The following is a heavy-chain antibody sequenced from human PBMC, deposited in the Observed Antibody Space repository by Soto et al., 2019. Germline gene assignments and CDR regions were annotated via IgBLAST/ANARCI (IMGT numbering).Heavy chain of an antibody. CDR3: ARRDSRTSAADGMDL. CDR1: GGSFSGYY. V-gene: IGHV4-34*10. D-gene: IGHD3-22*01. J-gene: IGHJ6*02. Sequence: PSETLSLTCAVYGGSFSGYYWSWVRQPPGKGLEWIGEIYESGSTNFNPSLKSRTTVSLDKSKNQFYLTLTAVTAADTALYYCARRDSRTSAADGMDLWGQGTTVTVSS. CDR2: IYESGST.